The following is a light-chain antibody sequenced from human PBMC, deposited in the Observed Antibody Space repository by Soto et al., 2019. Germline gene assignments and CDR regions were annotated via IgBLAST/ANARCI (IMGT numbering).Light chain of an antibody. Sequence: IQMTQSPYSLSASAGDRITITCRASQTIGTYLNWYQQVPGKAPTLLIYASSSLQSGVPSRFSGSGSGTHFTLIINSLQPEDFGTYYCQQSFNLPRTFGPGTRVETK. CDR1: QTIGTY. CDR2: ASS. J-gene: IGKJ1*01. V-gene: IGKV1-39*01. CDR3: QQSFNLPRT.